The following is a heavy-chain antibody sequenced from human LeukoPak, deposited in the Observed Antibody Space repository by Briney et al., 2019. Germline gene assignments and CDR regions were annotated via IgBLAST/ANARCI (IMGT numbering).Heavy chain of an antibody. D-gene: IGHD6-19*01. J-gene: IGHJ4*02. CDR3: AKGGIAVAGFDY. Sequence: GGSLRLSCAASGFTFSSYGMHWVRQAPGKGLEWVAFIRYDGSNKYYADSVKGRFTISRDNSKNTLYLQMNSLRAEDTAVYYCAKGGIAVAGFDYWGKGTLVTVSS. CDR2: IRYDGSNK. CDR1: GFTFSSYG. V-gene: IGHV3-30*02.